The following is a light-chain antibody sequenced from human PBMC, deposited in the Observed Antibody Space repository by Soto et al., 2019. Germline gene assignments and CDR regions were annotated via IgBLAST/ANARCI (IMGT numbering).Light chain of an antibody. J-gene: IGKJ1*01. V-gene: IGKV1-5*01. CDR2: DAS. CDR1: KNINTS. CDR3: QQYNTFWT. Sequence: DIQMTQSPSTLSASVGDRVTITCRASKNINTSVAWYQQKPGKAPKLLIYDASSLESGVPSRVSGSGSGTEFTLTISSLQPDDFATYYCQQYNTFWTFGPGTKVEIK.